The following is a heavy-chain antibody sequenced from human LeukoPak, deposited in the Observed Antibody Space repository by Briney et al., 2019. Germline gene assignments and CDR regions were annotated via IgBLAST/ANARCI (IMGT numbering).Heavy chain of an antibody. D-gene: IGHD2-15*01. V-gene: IGHV3-23*01. J-gene: IGHJ4*02. CDR1: GFTFSSYA. CDR3: ARARASGRSGFDY. CDR2: ISGSGDST. Sequence: GGSLRLSCAASGFTFSSYAMSWVRQAPGKGLEWVSAISGSGDSTYYADSVKGRFTISRDNSKNTLYLQMNSLRAEDTAVYYCARARASGRSGFDYWGQGTLVTVSS.